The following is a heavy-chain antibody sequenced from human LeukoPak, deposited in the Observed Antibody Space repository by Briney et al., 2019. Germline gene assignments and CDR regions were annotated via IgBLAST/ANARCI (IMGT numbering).Heavy chain of an antibody. CDR2: IIPIFGIA. Sequence: SVKVSCKASGGTFSSYAISWVRQAPGQGLELMGRIIPIFGIANYAQKFQGRVTITADKSTSTAYMELSSLRSEDTAVYYCARDSGSYANWFDPWGQGTLVTVSS. D-gene: IGHD1-26*01. CDR3: ARDSGSYANWFDP. V-gene: IGHV1-69*04. CDR1: GGTFSSYA. J-gene: IGHJ5*02.